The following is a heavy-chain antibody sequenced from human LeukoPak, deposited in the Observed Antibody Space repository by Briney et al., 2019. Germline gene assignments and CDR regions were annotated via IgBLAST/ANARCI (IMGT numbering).Heavy chain of an antibody. CDR2: MNPNSGNT. Sequence: ASVKVSCKASGYTFTSYDINWVRQATGQGLEWMGWMNPNSGNTGYAQKFQGRVTMTRYTSISTAYMELSSLRSEDTAVYYCARIPSMVRGVIPYGMDVWGQGTTVTVSS. D-gene: IGHD3-10*01. J-gene: IGHJ6*02. CDR3: ARIPSMVRGVIPYGMDV. V-gene: IGHV1-8*01. CDR1: GYTFTSYD.